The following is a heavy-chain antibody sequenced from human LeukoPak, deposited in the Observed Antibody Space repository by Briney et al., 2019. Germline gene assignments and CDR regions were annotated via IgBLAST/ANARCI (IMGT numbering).Heavy chain of an antibody. CDR2: ISYDGSNK. D-gene: IGHD2-2*01. CDR1: GFTFSSYA. J-gene: IGHJ6*02. Sequence: PGGSLRLSCAASGFTFSSYAMHWVRQAPGKGLEWVAVISYDGSNKYYADSVKGRFTISRDNSKNTLYLQMNSLRAEDTAVYYCAKDEVVPAVGPPYYYYGMDVWGQGTTVTVSS. V-gene: IGHV3-30-3*02. CDR3: AKDEVVPAVGPPYYYYGMDV.